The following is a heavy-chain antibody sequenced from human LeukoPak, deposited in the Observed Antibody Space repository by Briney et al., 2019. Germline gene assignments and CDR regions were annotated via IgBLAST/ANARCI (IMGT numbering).Heavy chain of an antibody. V-gene: IGHV3-21*01. CDR3: ARGSLKSVRGVSYDAFDI. Sequence: GRSLRLSCAASGFTFSSYSMNWVRQAPGKGLEWVSSISSSSSYIYYADSVKGRFTISRDNAKNSLYLQMNSLRAEDTAVYYCARGSLKSVRGVSYDAFDIWGQGTMVTVSS. CDR1: GFTFSSYS. J-gene: IGHJ3*02. D-gene: IGHD3-10*01. CDR2: ISSSSSYI.